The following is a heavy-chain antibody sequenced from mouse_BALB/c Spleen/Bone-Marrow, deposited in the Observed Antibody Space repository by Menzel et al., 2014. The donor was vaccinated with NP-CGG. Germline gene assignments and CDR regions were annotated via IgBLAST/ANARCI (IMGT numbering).Heavy chain of an antibody. Sequence: LQQPGPELVKPGASVKISCKASGYTFTDYYINWVKQKPGQGLEWIGWIYPGSGNTKYNEKFKGKATLTVDTSSSTAYMQLSSLTSEDTAVYFCAREGYGNSYYFDYWGQGTTLTASS. D-gene: IGHD2-10*02. CDR2: IYPGSGNT. CDR1: GYTFTDYY. CDR3: AREGYGNSYYFDY. J-gene: IGHJ2*01. V-gene: IGHV1-84*02.